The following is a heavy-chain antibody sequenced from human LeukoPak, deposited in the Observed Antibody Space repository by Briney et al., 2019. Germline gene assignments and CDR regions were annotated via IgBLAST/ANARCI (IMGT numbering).Heavy chain of an antibody. CDR2: IYPGDSDT. J-gene: IGHJ4*02. CDR3: ARHERLDYYDSSGYYFDY. D-gene: IGHD3-22*01. Sequence: GESLKISCKGSGSSFTSYWIGWVRQLPGKGLEWMWIIYPGDSDTRYSPSFRGQVTISADKSISTAYLQWSSLKASDTAMYYCARHERLDYYDSSGYYFDYWGQGTLVTVSS. V-gene: IGHV5-51*01. CDR1: GSSFTSYW.